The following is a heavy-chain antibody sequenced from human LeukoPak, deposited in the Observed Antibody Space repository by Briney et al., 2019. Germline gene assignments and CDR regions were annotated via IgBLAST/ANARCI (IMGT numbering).Heavy chain of an antibody. D-gene: IGHD3-10*01. J-gene: IGHJ3*02. Sequence: PGGSLRLSCAASGFTFSNYWMTWVRQAPGKGLEWVADIKRDGSEKYYVDSVKGRFSISRDNAKNSLYLQMNSLRAEDTAVYYCARDLGSNAFDIWGQGTMVTVSS. CDR2: IKRDGSEK. CDR1: GFTFSNYW. V-gene: IGHV3-7*01. CDR3: ARDLGSNAFDI.